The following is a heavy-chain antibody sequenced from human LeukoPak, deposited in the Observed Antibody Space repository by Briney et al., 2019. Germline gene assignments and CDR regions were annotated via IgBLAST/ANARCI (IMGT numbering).Heavy chain of an antibody. CDR1: GYTLTELS. D-gene: IGHD6-13*01. CDR3: ATAFPYSSSWPIDY. V-gene: IGHV1-24*01. Sequence: GASVKVSCKVSGYTLTELSMHWVRQAPGKGLEWMGGFDPEDGETIYAQKFQGRVTMTEDTSTDTAYMELSSLRSEDTAVYYCATAFPYSSSWPIDYWGQGTLVTVSS. J-gene: IGHJ4*02. CDR2: FDPEDGET.